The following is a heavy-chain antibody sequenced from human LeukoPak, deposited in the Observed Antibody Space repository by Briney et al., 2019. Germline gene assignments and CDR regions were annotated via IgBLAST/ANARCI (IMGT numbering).Heavy chain of an antibody. D-gene: IGHD3-3*01. V-gene: IGHV1-3*01. CDR2: INAGNGNT. Sequence: EASVTVSCKASGYTFTSYAMHWVRQAPGQRLEWMGWINAGNGNTKYSQKFQGRVTITRDTSASTAYMELSSLRSEDTAVYYCARDRDYDFWSGYYYYYYGMDVWGQGTTVTVSS. CDR3: ARDRDYDFWSGYYYYYYGMDV. CDR1: GYTFTSYA. J-gene: IGHJ6*02.